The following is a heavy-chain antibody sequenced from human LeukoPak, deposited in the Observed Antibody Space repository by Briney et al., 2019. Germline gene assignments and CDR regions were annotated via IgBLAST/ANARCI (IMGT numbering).Heavy chain of an antibody. CDR1: GYIFNTYG. J-gene: IGHJ4*02. CDR2: IRGNNDNT. D-gene: IGHD5-12*01. V-gene: IGHV1-18*03. CDR3: VRDSAYSPDY. Sequence: DSVKVSCKTSGYIFNTYGISWVRQAPGQGLEWMAWIRGNNDNTKYAQKFQGRVTLTTDTSTSTAYMELRGLTSDDMAVYYCVRDSAYSPDYWGQGTLVTVSP.